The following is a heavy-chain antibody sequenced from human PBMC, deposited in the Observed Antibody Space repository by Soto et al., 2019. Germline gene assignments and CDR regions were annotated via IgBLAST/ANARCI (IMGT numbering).Heavy chain of an antibody. J-gene: IGHJ4*02. CDR1: GGSISPFY. V-gene: IGHV4-59*01. CDR2: LYYSVNT. D-gene: IGHD2-15*01. Sequence: KTSETLSLTCTVSGGSISPFYWSWVRQPPGKGLEWIGYLYYSVNTNYNPSLKSRVTISVDASKNQVSLRLTSVTAADTAVYYCARDGGVAARTFDYWGQGTVVTVSS. CDR3: ARDGGVAARTFDY.